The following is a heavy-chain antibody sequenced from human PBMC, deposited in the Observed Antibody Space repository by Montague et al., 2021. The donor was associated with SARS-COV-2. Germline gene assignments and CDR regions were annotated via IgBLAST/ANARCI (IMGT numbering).Heavy chain of an antibody. J-gene: IGHJ4*01. CDR1: GGSFRNYY. D-gene: IGHD2-15*01. CDR3: ACGKRDFPIVVLGASTRTYFDV. Sequence: SETLSLTCAVYGGSFRNYYWIWICQSPGKGLEWIGEVDQNGNTNYNPSLKRRVTISADISKNQFSVKLASATAADTGIYYCACGKRDFPIVVLGASTRTYFDVWGQGTPVTVSS. V-gene: IGHV4-34*01. CDR2: VDQNGNT.